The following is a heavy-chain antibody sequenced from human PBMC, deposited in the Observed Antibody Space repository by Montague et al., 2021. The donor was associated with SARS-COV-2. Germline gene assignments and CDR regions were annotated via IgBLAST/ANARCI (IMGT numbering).Heavy chain of an antibody. CDR3: ARGGSWLYYFDY. Sequence: CAISGDSVSSNSAAWNWIRQSPSIGLEWLGRTYHRSKWYNDYAVSVKSRITINPDTSKNQFSLQLNSVTPEDTAVYYCARGGSWLYYFDYWGQGTLVTVSS. CDR1: GDSVSSNSAA. CDR2: TYHRSKWYN. V-gene: IGHV6-1*01. J-gene: IGHJ4*02. D-gene: IGHD6-13*01.